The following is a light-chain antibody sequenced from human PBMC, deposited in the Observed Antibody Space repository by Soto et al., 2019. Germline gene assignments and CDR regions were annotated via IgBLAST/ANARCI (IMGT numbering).Light chain of an antibody. CDR3: QQYGSSSWT. CDR1: QSIHTS. Sequence: VLTQSPATLSLSPGERATLSCRASQSIHTSLAWYQQKPGQPPRLVVYDSTLRAKGVPDRFSGSGSGTDFTLTISRLEPEDFAVYYCQQYGSSSWTFGQGTKVDIK. V-gene: IGKV3-20*01. J-gene: IGKJ1*01. CDR2: DST.